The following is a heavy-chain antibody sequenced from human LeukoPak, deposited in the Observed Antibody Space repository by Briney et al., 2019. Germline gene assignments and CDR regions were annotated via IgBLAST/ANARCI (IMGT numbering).Heavy chain of an antibody. J-gene: IGHJ4*02. D-gene: IGHD3-22*01. CDR3: ARETYYYDSSGYFDN. CDR1: GFTFSSYS. Sequence: GGSLRLSCAASGFTFSSYSMNWVRQAPGKGLEWVSSISSSSSYIYYADSVQARFTIPRDNAKNSMYLQMNSLRAEDTAVYYCARETYYYDSSGYFDNWGQGTLVTVSS. V-gene: IGHV3-21*01. CDR2: ISSSSSYI.